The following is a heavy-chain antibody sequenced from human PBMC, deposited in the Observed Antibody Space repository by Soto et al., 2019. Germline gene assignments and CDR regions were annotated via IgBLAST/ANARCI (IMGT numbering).Heavy chain of an antibody. CDR1: GDSINGYY. J-gene: IGHJ4*02. CDR3: ASHRTFWPFDY. Sequence: SETLSLTCTVSGDSINGYYWSWIRQSPEKGLEWLGYVYYSGSIHYNPSLKSRVSLSVDTSKNQFSLSLRSVTAADTAVYYCASHRTFWPFDYWGQGTVVTVSS. V-gene: IGHV4-59*08. D-gene: IGHD2-8*01. CDR2: VYYSGSI.